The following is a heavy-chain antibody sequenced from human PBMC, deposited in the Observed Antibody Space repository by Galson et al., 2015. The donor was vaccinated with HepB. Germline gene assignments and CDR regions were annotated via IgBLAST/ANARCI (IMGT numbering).Heavy chain of an antibody. J-gene: IGHJ3*02. CDR3: ATSVGAHDAFDI. V-gene: IGHV3-30*04. CDR2: ISYDGSNK. CDR1: GFTFSSYA. Sequence: SLRLSCAASGFTFSSYAMHWVRQAPGKGLEWVAVISYDGSNKYYADSVKGRFTISRDNSKNTLYLQMNSLRAEDTAVYYCATSVGAHDAFDIWGQGTMVTVSS. D-gene: IGHD1-26*01.